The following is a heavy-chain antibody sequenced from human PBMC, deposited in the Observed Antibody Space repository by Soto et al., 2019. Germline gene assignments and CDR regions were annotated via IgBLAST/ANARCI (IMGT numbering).Heavy chain of an antibody. D-gene: IGHD2-21*01. J-gene: IGHJ3*02. CDR2: IKRDGSET. V-gene: IGHV3-7*05. CDR3: PKEAISCAGVICYDVFNT. Sequence: EVQLVESGGGLVQSGGSLRLSCVASGFTFSNYWMTWVRQAPGKGLEWVANIKRDGSETYLVDSVRGRFTISRDNAKNSWNRKINSLRAEDPAGYYCPKEAISCAGVICYDVFNTGGKGTRSPSLQ. CDR1: GFTFSNYW.